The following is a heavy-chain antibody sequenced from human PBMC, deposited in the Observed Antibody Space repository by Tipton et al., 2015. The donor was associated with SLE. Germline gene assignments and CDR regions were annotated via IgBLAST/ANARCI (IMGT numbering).Heavy chain of an antibody. D-gene: IGHD2-2*01. J-gene: IGHJ4*02. CDR2: IYYSGST. CDR1: GGSISSGGYY. Sequence: TLSLTCTVSGGSISSGGYYRSWIRQHPGKGLEWIGYIYYSGSTNYNPSLKSRVTISVDTSKNQFSLKLSSVTAADTAVYYCARDSSTLGYCSSTSCSHFDYWGQGTLVTVSS. V-gene: IGHV4-31*03. CDR3: ARDSSTLGYCSSTSCSHFDY.